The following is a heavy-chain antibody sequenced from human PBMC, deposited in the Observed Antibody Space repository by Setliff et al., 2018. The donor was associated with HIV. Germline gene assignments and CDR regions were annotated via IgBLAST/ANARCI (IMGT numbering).Heavy chain of an antibody. CDR2: ISNSSRYY. CDR1: GFLFNRYS. V-gene: IGHV3-21*01. Sequence: PGGSLRLSCSASGFLFNRYSLNWVRQAPGRGPEWVASISNSSRYYWVKARYGDSMEGRFTISRDDAKNSLYLQMDSLRAEDTAVYYCVRDRDWAFDYWGQGILVTVSS. J-gene: IGHJ4*02. D-gene: IGHD3-9*01. CDR3: VRDRDWAFDY.